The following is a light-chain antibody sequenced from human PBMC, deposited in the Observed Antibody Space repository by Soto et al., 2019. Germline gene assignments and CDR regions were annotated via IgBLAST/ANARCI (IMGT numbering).Light chain of an antibody. CDR2: DVS. CDR1: QRVTSS. J-gene: IGKJ4*01. Sequence: EIVLTQSPATLSLSPGDRATLSCRASQRVTSSLAWFQQNPGQAPRLLIYDVSRRATAIPARFGDRGSGTDVTLPISSLEHEDFAVYCCQQRTSWPTFGGGTKVEIK. V-gene: IGKV3-11*01. CDR3: QQRTSWPT.